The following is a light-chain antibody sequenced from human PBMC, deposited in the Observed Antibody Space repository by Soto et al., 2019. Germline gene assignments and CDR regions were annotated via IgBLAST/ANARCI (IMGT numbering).Light chain of an antibody. CDR1: QSVSNSY. CDR3: QQCGPSLKYT. J-gene: IGKJ2*01. Sequence: EIVLTQSPGTLSLSPGERATLSCRASQSVSNSYLAWYQQKPGQAPRLLIYDGSRRATGIPDRFSGSGSGTDFTLTISRLEPEDFAVYYCQQCGPSLKYTFGQGTTLEIK. CDR2: DGS. V-gene: IGKV3-20*01.